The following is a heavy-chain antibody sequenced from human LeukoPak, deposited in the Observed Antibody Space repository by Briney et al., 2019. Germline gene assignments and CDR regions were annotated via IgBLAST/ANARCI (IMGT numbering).Heavy chain of an antibody. CDR1: GYTFTSYD. CDR3: ARVLLLRYFENFDY. Sequence: ASVKVSCKASGYTFTSYDINWVRQATGQGLEWMGWMNPNSGNTGYAQKFQGRVTMTRDTSISTAYMELSRLRSDDTAVYYCARVLLLRYFENFDYWGQGTLVTVSS. D-gene: IGHD3-9*01. V-gene: IGHV1-8*01. CDR2: MNPNSGNT. J-gene: IGHJ4*02.